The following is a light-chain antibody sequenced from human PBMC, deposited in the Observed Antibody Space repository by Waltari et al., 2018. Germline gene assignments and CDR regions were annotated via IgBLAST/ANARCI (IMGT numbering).Light chain of an antibody. J-gene: IGKJ1*01. CDR1: QSISSY. V-gene: IGKV1-39*01. Sequence: DIQMTQSPSSLSASVGDRVTITCRASQSISSYLNWYQQKPGKAPKLLIYAASSLQSWGPSRFSGSGSGTDFTLTISSLQPEDFATYYCQQSYSTPWTFGQGTKVEIK. CDR2: AAS. CDR3: QQSYSTPWT.